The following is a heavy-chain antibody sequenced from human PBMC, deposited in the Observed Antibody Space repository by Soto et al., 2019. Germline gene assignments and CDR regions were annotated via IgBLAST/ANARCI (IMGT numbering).Heavy chain of an antibody. Sequence: EVQLVESGGGLVQPGGSLRLSCAASGFTFSSSEMYWVRQAPGKGLEWISYIHPGGQTIFYAESVKGRFTISRDNAKHSVYLQMNSLRAEDTAVYCCARRGSRWGRGTKVTVSS. CDR3: ARRGSR. D-gene: IGHD2-15*01. CDR1: GFTFSSSE. J-gene: IGHJ3*01. CDR2: IHPGGQTI. V-gene: IGHV3-48*03.